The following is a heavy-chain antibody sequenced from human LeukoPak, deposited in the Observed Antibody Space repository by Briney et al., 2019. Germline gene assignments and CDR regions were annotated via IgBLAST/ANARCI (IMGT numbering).Heavy chain of an antibody. Sequence: NPGGSLRLSCSASGFTFSNYKMNWVRQAPGKGLEWVSSIISSSSYIYYADSVKGRFTISRDNAKNSLFLQVNSLRAEDTAVYYCARERLVVVGDAYYYYGMDVWGQGTTVTVSS. J-gene: IGHJ6*02. CDR1: GFTFSNYK. CDR2: IISSSSYI. D-gene: IGHD2-2*01. V-gene: IGHV3-21*01. CDR3: ARERLVVVGDAYYYYGMDV.